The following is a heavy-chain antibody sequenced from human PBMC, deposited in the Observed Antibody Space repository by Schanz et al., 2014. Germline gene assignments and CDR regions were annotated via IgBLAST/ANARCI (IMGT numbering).Heavy chain of an antibody. J-gene: IGHJ3*02. CDR1: GGTFSSYT. V-gene: IGHV1-69*02. CDR3: ARGTMPGTFDI. Sequence: QVQLVQSGAEVKKPGSSVKVSCKASGGTFSSYTISWMRQAPGQGLEWMGRIISILGIPNYAQKFQGRVTFTADKSTSTAYMELSSLRYEDTALYYCARGTMPGTFDIWGQGTMVTVSS. D-gene: IGHD2-2*01. CDR2: IISILGIP.